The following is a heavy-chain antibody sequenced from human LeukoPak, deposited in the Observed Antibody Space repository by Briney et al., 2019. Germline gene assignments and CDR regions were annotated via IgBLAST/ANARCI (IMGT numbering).Heavy chain of an antibody. CDR3: APESDYDSSGDLKPQIDY. J-gene: IGHJ4*02. CDR1: GGPFSGYY. D-gene: IGHD3-22*01. V-gene: IGHV4-34*01. CDR2: INHSGST. Sequence: PSETLSLTCAVYGGPFSGYYCSWIRQPPGKGLEWIGEINHSGSTNYNPSLKSRVTISVDTSKNQFSLKLSSVTAADTAVYYCAPESDYDSSGDLKPQIDYWGQGTPVTVSS.